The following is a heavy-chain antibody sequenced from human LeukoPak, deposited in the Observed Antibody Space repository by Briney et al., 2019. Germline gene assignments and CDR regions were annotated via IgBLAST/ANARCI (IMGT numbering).Heavy chain of an antibody. CDR1: GYTFTSYG. J-gene: IGHJ5*02. V-gene: IGHV1-18*03. CDR3: ARGNPPVDTAMNYNWFDP. D-gene: IGHD5-18*01. CDR2: XSAYNGNT. Sequence: ASVXXXXXXSGYTFTSYGXXXXRQAXGQGLXXXXXXSAYNGNTYYAQKFPGRVAMTTDTSTSTAYMELRSLRSDDMAVYYCARGNPPVDTAMNYNWFDPWGQGTLVIVSS.